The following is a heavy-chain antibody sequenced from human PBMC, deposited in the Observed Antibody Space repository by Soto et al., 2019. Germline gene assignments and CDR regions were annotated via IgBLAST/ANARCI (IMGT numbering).Heavy chain of an antibody. V-gene: IGHV5-51*01. CDR2: IYPGDSDT. J-gene: IGHJ6*02. D-gene: IGHD2-2*01. CDR3: ARLGDYCSSTSCHYYYYYGMDV. Sequence: GESLKISCKGSGYSFSSHWIGWVRQMPGKGLDWMGIIYPGDSDTRYSPSFQGQVTISADKSISTAYLQWSSLKASDTAMYYCARLGDYCSSTSCHYYYYYGMDVWGQGTTVTVSS. CDR1: GYSFSSHW.